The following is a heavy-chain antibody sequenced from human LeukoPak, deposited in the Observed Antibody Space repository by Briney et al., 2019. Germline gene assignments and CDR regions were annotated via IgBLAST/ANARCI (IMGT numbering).Heavy chain of an antibody. J-gene: IGHJ4*02. CDR2: IYTSGST. Sequence: PSETLSLTCTVSGGSISSGSYYWSWIRQPAGKGLEWIGRIYTSGSTNYNPSLKSRVTISVDTSKNQFSLKLSSVTAADTAVYYCARNSPNSGYSLRYWGQGTLVTVSS. V-gene: IGHV4-61*02. CDR1: GGSISSGSYY. CDR3: ARNSPNSGYSLRY. D-gene: IGHD3-22*01.